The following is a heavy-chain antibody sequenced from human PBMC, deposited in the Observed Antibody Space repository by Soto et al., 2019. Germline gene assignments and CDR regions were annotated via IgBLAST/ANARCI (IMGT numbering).Heavy chain of an antibody. CDR3: AKTVVSGGAFDI. J-gene: IGHJ3*02. V-gene: IGHV3-30*18. Sequence: QVQLVESGGGVVQPGRSLRLSCAASGLTFSSYGMHWVRQAPGKGLEWVALISYDGSNKYYADSVKGRFTISRDNSNNTLFLQMNSLRAEDTAVYYCAKTVVSGGAFDIWGQGTMVTVSS. CDR1: GLTFSSYG. D-gene: IGHD2-2*01. CDR2: ISYDGSNK.